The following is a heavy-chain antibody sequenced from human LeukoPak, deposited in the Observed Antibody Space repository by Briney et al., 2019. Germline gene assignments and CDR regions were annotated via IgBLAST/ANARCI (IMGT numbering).Heavy chain of an antibody. Sequence: GSLRLSCAAFGFTVSSNYMSWVRQAPGKGLEWVSVIYSGGNTYHADSVKGRFTISRDNSKNTLYLQMNSLRAEDTAVYYCARDPPYLKAVAGSRGSYWGQGTLVTVSS. CDR1: GFTVSSNY. D-gene: IGHD6-19*01. CDR2: IYSGGNT. V-gene: IGHV3-66*01. CDR3: ARDPPYLKAVAGSRGSY. J-gene: IGHJ4*02.